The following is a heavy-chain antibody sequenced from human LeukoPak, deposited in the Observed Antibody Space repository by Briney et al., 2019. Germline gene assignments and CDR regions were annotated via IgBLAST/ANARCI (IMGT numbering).Heavy chain of an antibody. V-gene: IGHV1-69*01. J-gene: IGHJ3*02. CDR1: GGTFSNYA. Sequence: ASVKVSCKASGGTFSNYAISWVRQAPGQGLERMGGIIPIFGTANYAQKFQGRVTITADESTSTAYMELSSLRSEDTAVYYCARARRLQTYDILTGPENYDAFDIWGQGTMVTVSS. CDR3: ARARRLQTYDILTGPENYDAFDI. D-gene: IGHD3-9*01. CDR2: IIPIFGTA.